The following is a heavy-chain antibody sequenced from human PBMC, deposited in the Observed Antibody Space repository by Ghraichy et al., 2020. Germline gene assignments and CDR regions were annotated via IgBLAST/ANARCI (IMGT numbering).Heavy chain of an antibody. Sequence: GGSLRLSCGASGFNFNIYSMNWVRQAPGNGLEWVSSISSDGRHIYYADSVRGRFTISRDNAQNTVFLQTNSLRGEDTAVYYCTRAGIVRATPAFDYWGQGSLVTGSS. D-gene: IGHD1-26*01. V-gene: IGHV3-21*06. J-gene: IGHJ4*02. CDR3: TRAGIVRATPAFDY. CDR2: ISSDGRHI. CDR1: GFNFNIYS.